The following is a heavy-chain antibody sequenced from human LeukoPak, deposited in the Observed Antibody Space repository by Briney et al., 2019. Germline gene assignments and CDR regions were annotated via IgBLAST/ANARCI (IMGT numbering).Heavy chain of an antibody. CDR2: INTDGRSA. J-gene: IGHJ4*02. D-gene: IGHD6-6*01. V-gene: IGHV3-74*01. Sequence: PGGSLRLSCVASGITFSTDWMHWVRQAPGKGLVWVSRINTDGRSATYADPVKGRFTISRDNAKNTLYLQMNSLRAEDTGVYYCAREAPGYSSSLDYWGQGTLVTVSS. CDR1: GITFSTDW. CDR3: AREAPGYSSSLDY.